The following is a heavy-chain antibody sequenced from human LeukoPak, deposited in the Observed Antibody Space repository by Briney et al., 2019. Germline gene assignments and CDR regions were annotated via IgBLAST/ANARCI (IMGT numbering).Heavy chain of an antibody. CDR1: GFTLSGNA. CDR3: AGRRGGLDLAPLGY. J-gene: IGHJ4*02. D-gene: IGHD7-27*01. Sequence: GGSLRLSCAASGFTLSGNAMRWVRQAPGKGLECVSSISGSGTETHYADSVTGRFTISRDISKETLYLQMNSLRAEDTAVYYCAGRRGGLDLAPLGYWGQGALVTVSS. CDR2: ISGSGTET. V-gene: IGHV3-23*01.